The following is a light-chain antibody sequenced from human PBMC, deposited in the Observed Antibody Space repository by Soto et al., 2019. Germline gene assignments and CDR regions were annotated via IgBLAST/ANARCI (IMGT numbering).Light chain of an antibody. V-gene: IGLV1-47*01. CDR2: RNN. CDR3: AAWDDSLRGVV. J-gene: IGLJ2*01. Sequence: QSVLTQPPSASGTPGQRVTISCSGSSSNIGSNYVYWYQQLPGTAPKLLIYRNNQRPSGVPDRFSGSKSGTSASLAISGLRCEDEADYYYAAWDDSLRGVVFGGGTKVTVL. CDR1: SSNIGSNY.